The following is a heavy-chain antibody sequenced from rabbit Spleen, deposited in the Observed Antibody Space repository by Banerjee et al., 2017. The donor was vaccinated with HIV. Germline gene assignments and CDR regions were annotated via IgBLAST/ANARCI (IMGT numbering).Heavy chain of an antibody. J-gene: IGHJ4*01. CDR1: GFSFSSSYW. CDR3: ARRLYSGDTFYFNL. CDR2: INIGSGGST. V-gene: IGHV1S40*01. Sequence: QSLEESGGDLVKPGTSLTLTCTASGFSFSSSYWICWVRQAPGKGLEWIACINIGSGGSTYYASWAKGRFTISKTSSTTVTLQMTSLTAADTATYFCARRLYSGDTFYFNLWGQGTLVTVS. D-gene: IGHD4-1*01.